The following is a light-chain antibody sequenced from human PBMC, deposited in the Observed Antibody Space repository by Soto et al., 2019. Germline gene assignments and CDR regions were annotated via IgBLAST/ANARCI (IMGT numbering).Light chain of an antibody. V-gene: IGLV3-25*03. J-gene: IGLJ2*01. CDR1: ALPKQY. Sequence: SYELTQPPSVSVSXXXXXXITCSGDALPKQYAYWYQQKPGQAPVLVIYKDSERPSGIPERFSGSSSGTTVTLTISGVQAEDEADYYCQSADSSGTYVVFGGGTKLTVL. CDR2: KDS. CDR3: QSADSSGTYVV.